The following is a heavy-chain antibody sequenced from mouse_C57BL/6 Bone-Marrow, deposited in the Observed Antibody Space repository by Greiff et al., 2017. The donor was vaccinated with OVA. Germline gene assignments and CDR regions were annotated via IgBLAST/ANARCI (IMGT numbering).Heavy chain of an antibody. V-gene: IGHV3-6*01. J-gene: IGHJ3*01. Sequence: EVHLVESGPGLVKPSQSLSLTCSVTGYSITSGYYWNWIRQFPGNKLEWMGYISYDGSNNYNPSLKNRISITRDTSKNQFFLKLNSVTTEDTATYYCARFYARAWFAYWGQGTLVTVSA. CDR1: GYSITSGYY. CDR3: ARFYARAWFAY. CDR2: ISYDGSN. D-gene: IGHD3-1*01.